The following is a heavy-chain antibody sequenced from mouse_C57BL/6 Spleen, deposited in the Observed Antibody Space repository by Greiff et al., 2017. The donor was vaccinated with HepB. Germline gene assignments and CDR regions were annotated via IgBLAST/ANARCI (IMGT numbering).Heavy chain of an antibody. CDR3: ARAGNYDGNYYAMDY. Sequence: LMESGPELVKPGASVKISCKASGYTFTDYYINWVKQRPGQGLEWIGWIYPGSGNTKYNEKFKGKATLTVDTSSSTAYMQLSSLTSEDSAVYFCARAGNYDGNYYAMDYWGQGTSVTVSS. V-gene: IGHV1-84*01. D-gene: IGHD2-4*01. CDR2: IYPGSGNT. J-gene: IGHJ4*01. CDR1: GYTFTDYY.